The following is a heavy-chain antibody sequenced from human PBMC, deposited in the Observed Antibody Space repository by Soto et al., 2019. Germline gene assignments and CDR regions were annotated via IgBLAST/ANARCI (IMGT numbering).Heavy chain of an antibody. CDR1: GFTVSSNY. CDR2: IYSGGST. Sequence: GGSLRLSCAASGFTVSSNYMSWVRQAPGKGLEWVSVIYSGGSTYYADSVKGRFTISRDNSKNTLYLQMNSLRAEDTAVYYCARDRPYCSITSCSPSYYGMDVCRQGTTVTVYS. CDR3: ARDRPYCSITSCSPSYYGMDV. D-gene: IGHD2-2*01. J-gene: IGHJ6*02. V-gene: IGHV3-53*01.